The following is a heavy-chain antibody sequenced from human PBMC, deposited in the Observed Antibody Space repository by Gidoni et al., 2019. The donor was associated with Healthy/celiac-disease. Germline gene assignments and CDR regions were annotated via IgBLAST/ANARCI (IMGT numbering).Heavy chain of an antibody. CDR2: INPTSGVT. CDR3: ARSADTDSSPILNYYGMDV. Sequence: QVQLVQSGGEVKKPGASVKVSCKASGYTFTGYSMHWVRQAPGQGLEWMGWINPTSGVTNYAQKFQGRVTMTRDTSISTAYMELSRLRSDDTAVYYCARSADTDSSPILNYYGMDVWGQGTTVTVSS. V-gene: IGHV1-2*02. D-gene: IGHD3-22*01. J-gene: IGHJ6*02. CDR1: GYTFTGYS.